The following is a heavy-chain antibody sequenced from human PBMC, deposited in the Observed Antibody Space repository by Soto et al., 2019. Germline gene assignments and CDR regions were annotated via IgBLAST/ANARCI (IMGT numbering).Heavy chain of an antibody. CDR1: GGYVSDFS. J-gene: IGHJ1*01. V-gene: IGHV4-4*07. D-gene: IGHD1-7*01. Sequence: KTXETLSLTCPVSGGYVSDFSWSWIRQPAGKGLEWIGRITVNGITQYTPSFRSRVTMSMDTSRNQFSLNLQSATAADTALYYCARESGENWTYEAHWGQGTLVTVYS. CDR3: ARESGENWTYEAH. CDR2: ITVNGIT.